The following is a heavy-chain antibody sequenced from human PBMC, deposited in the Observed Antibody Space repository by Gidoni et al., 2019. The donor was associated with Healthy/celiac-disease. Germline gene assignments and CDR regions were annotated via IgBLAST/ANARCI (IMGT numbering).Heavy chain of an antibody. CDR3: LCSGGSCNLDY. CDR2: IIPILGIA. V-gene: IGHV1-69*04. Sequence: QVQLVQSGAAVQKPGSSVQVSCKASGGTFSSYAISWVRQAPGQGLEWMGRIIPILGIANYAQKFQGRVTITADKSTSTAHMELSSLRSEDTAVYYCLCSGGSCNLDYWGQGTLVTVSS. CDR1: GGTFSSYA. D-gene: IGHD2-15*01. J-gene: IGHJ4*02.